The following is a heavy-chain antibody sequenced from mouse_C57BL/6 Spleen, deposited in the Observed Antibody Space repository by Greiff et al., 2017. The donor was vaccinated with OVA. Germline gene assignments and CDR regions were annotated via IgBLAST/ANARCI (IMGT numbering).Heavy chain of an antibody. CDR1: GFTFSSYG. V-gene: IGHV5-6*01. CDR3: AGQDGSTTYYFDY. D-gene: IGHD1-1*01. CDR2: ISSGGSYT. Sequence: EVMLVESGGDLVKPGGSLKLSCAASGFTFSSYGMSWVRQTPDKRLEWVATISSGGSYTYYPDSVKGRFTISRDNAKNTLYLQMSSLKSEDTAMYYCAGQDGSTTYYFDYWGQGTTLTVSS. J-gene: IGHJ2*01.